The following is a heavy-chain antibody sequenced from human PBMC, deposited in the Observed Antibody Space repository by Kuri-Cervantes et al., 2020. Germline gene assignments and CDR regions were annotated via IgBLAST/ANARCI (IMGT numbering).Heavy chain of an antibody. CDR2: IRQDGSER. D-gene: IGHD4-23*01. V-gene: IGHV3-7*01. J-gene: IGHJ4*02. CDR1: GFTFDDYG. CDR3: ARSTTVVQRGAGY. Sequence: LSLTCAASGFTFDDYGMSWVRQAPGKGLEWVAKIRQDGSERYSVDSVKGRFTISRDNAESSLYLQMNSLRAEDTAVYYCARSTTVVQRGAGYWGQGTLVTVSS.